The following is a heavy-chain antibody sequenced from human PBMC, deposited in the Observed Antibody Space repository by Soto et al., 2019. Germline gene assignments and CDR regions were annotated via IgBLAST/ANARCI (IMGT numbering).Heavy chain of an antibody. Sequence: SETLSLTCTVSGGSISSGDYYWSWIRQPPGKGLEWIGYIYYSGSTYYNPSLKSRVTISVDTSKNQYSLKLSSVTAADTAVYYCARAAYCGGDCYPDYYYFDYWGQGTLVTVSS. CDR1: GGSISSGDYY. V-gene: IGHV4-30-4*01. CDR2: IYYSGST. J-gene: IGHJ4*02. CDR3: ARAAYCGGDCYPDYYYFDY. D-gene: IGHD2-21*02.